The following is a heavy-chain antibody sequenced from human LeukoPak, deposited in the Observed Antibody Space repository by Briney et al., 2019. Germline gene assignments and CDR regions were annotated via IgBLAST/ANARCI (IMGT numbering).Heavy chain of an antibody. D-gene: IGHD3-10*01. Sequence: ASVKVSCKASGYTFTGYYMHWVRQAPGQGLEWMGRTNPNSGGTNYAQKFQGRVTMTRDTSISTAYMELSSLRSEDTAVYYRARLRGLWFGEYYYMDVWGKGTTVTVSS. CDR1: GYTFTGYY. J-gene: IGHJ6*03. CDR2: TNPNSGGT. CDR3: ARLRGLWFGEYYYMDV. V-gene: IGHV1-2*06.